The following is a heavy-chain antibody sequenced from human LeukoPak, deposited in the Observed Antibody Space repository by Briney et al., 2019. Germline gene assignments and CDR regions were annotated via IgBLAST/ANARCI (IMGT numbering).Heavy chain of an antibody. Sequence: GESLKISRKVSGYSFPSYWITWVRQVPGKGLEWMGRIAPSDSYTNYNPSFEGHVTMSVEKSITTVYLQWSSLKASDTAMYYCARQPPGVYDTTQNWFDPWGQGTLVTVSS. CDR2: IAPSDSYT. J-gene: IGHJ5*02. CDR3: ARQPPGVYDTTQNWFDP. D-gene: IGHD3-22*01. CDR1: GYSFPSYW. V-gene: IGHV5-10-1*01.